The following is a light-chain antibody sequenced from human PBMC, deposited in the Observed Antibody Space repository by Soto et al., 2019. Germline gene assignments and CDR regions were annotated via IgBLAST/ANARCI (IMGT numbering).Light chain of an antibody. CDR3: KQYYNWWT. CDR1: QSVGSN. V-gene: IGKV3-15*01. Sequence: EIVMTHSPATLSVSPVDISTLSFRASQSVGSNLAWYQQKPGQAPRLLIYGASTRVTGIPARFSGSGSGTEFTLTISSLQSEDFAVYHCKQYYNWWTCGQGTTVDIK. J-gene: IGKJ1*01. CDR2: GAS.